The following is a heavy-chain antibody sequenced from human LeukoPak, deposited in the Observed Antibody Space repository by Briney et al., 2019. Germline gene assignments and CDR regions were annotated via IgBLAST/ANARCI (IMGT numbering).Heavy chain of an antibody. CDR2: IKSKTDGGTK. CDR1: GFTFSNAW. Sequence: GGSLRLSCAASGFTFSNAWMSWVRQAPGKGLEWVGRIKSKTDGGTKDYAAPVKGRFTISRDDSKNTLYLQMNSLKTEDTAVYYCTTVDGYAEYYYYYHYMDVWGKGTTVTVSS. CDR3: TTVDGYAEYYYYYHYMDV. D-gene: IGHD3-16*01. J-gene: IGHJ6*03. V-gene: IGHV3-15*01.